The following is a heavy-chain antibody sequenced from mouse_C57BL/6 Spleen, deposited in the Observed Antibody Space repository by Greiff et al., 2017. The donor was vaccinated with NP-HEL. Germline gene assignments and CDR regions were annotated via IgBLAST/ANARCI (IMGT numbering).Heavy chain of an antibody. J-gene: IGHJ2*01. CDR1: GYTFTSYW. Sequence: QVQLQQPGAELVRPGSSVKLSCKASGYTFTSYWMDWVKQRPGQGLEWIGNIYPSDSETHYNQKFKDKATLTVDKSSSTAYMQLSSLTSEDSAVYYCARRGPPYFDYWGQGTTLTVSS. CDR2: IYPSDSET. V-gene: IGHV1-61*01. D-gene: IGHD6-1*01. CDR3: ARRGPPYFDY.